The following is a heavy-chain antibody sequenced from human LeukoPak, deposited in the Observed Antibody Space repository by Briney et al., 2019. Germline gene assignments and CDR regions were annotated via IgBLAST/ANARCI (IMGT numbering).Heavy chain of an antibody. CDR2: IWYDGSNK. Sequence: GGSLRLSCAASGFTFSSYGMHWVRQAPGKGLEWVAVIWYDGSNKYYADSVKGRFTISRDNSKNTLYLQMNSLRAEDTAVYYCARDGPGRDWNLPGWGYYYYGMDVWGQGTTVTVSS. D-gene: IGHD1-1*01. J-gene: IGHJ6*02. V-gene: IGHV3-33*01. CDR3: ARDGPGRDWNLPGWGYYYYGMDV. CDR1: GFTFSSYG.